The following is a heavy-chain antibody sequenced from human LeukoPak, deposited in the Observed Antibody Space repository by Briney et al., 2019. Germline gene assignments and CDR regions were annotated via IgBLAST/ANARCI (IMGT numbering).Heavy chain of an antibody. CDR2: FYTGYST. J-gene: IGHJ6*03. V-gene: IGHV4-4*07. CDR1: GSFINDYS. Sequence: PSETLSLTCAVSGSFINDYSWSWVRQPAGRGLEWIGRFYTGYSTEYNPSLMSRVTILVDRSKSQISLNLRSVPAADTAVYYCARSPNYYYYFYMDVWGQGTTVTVSS. CDR3: ARSPNYYYYFYMDV.